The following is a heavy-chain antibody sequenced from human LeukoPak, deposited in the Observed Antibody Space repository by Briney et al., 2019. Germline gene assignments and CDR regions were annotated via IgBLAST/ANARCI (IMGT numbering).Heavy chain of an antibody. J-gene: IGHJ4*02. V-gene: IGHV1-24*01. CDR3: ATVNHPTQAYYYDSSGYHYFDY. CDR1: GYTLTELS. Sequence: ASVKVSCKVSGYTLTELSMHWVRQAPGKGLEWMGGFDPEDGETIYAQKFQGRVTMTEDTSTDTAYMELSSLRSDDTAVYYCATVNHPTQAYYYDSSGYHYFDYWGQGTLVTVSS. D-gene: IGHD3-22*01. CDR2: FDPEDGET.